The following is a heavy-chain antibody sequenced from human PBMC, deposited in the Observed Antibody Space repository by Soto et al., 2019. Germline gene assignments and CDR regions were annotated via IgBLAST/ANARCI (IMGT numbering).Heavy chain of an antibody. CDR3: AREASLGDTRTPVLDY. CDR2: INPNSGGT. Sequence: ASVKVSCKASGYTFTGYYMHWVRQAPGQGLEWMGWINPNSGGTNYAQKFQGWVTMTRDTSISTAYMELSRLRSDDTAVYYCAREASLGDTRTPVLDYWGQGTVVTVSS. V-gene: IGHV1-2*04. D-gene: IGHD1-26*01. J-gene: IGHJ4*02. CDR1: GYTFTGYY.